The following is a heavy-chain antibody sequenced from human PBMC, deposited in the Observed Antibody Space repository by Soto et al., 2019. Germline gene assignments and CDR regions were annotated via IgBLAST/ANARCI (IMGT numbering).Heavy chain of an antibody. Sequence: PXESLRLSCAASGFTVSSYARHGVRQAPGKGLEWVAVISYDGSNKYYADSVKGRFTISRDNSKNTLYLQMNSLRAEDTAVYYCARAPHRYYHDSSGPLDIWAQGTMVTVS. CDR2: ISYDGSNK. J-gene: IGHJ3*02. D-gene: IGHD3-22*01. CDR1: GFTVSSYA. V-gene: IGHV3-30-3*01. CDR3: ARAPHRYYHDSSGPLDI.